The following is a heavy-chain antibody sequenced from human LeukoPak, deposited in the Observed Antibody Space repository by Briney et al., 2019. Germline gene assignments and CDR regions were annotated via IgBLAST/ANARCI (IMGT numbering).Heavy chain of an antibody. CDR2: FDPEDGET. D-gene: IGHD3-22*01. J-gene: IGHJ4*02. Sequence: ASVKVSCKVSGYTLTELSMHWVRQAPGKGLEWMGGFDPEDGETIYAQKFQGRVTMTEDTSTDTAYMELSSLRSEDTAVYYCATDTYYYDSSGFGYFDYWGQGTLVTVSS. V-gene: IGHV1-24*01. CDR3: ATDTYYYDSSGFGYFDY. CDR1: GYTLTELS.